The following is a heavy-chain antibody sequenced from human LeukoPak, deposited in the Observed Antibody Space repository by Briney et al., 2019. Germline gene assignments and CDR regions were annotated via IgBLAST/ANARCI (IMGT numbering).Heavy chain of an antibody. J-gene: IGHJ4*02. V-gene: IGHV3-30*18. Sequence: GGSLRLSCAASGFTFSSYGMHWVRQAPGKGLEWVAVILYDGSNKYYADSVKGRFTISRDNSKNTLYLQMNSLRAEDTAVYYCAKDPVRGSSGWYPVYWGQGTLVTVSS. CDR1: GFTFSSYG. CDR2: ILYDGSNK. D-gene: IGHD6-19*01. CDR3: AKDPVRGSSGWYPVY.